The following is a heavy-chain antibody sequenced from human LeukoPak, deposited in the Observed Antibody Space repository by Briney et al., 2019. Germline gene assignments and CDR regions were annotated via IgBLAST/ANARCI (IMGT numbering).Heavy chain of an antibody. Sequence: PSETLSLTCTVSGGSISSYYWSWIRQPPGKGLEWIGSIYYSGSTYYNPSLKSRVTISVDTSKNQFSLKLSSVTAADTAMYYCASHFDRRDGYNWVYWGQGTLVTVSS. J-gene: IGHJ4*02. CDR3: ASHFDRRDGYNWVY. CDR2: IYYSGST. CDR1: GGSISSYY. D-gene: IGHD5-24*01. V-gene: IGHV4-59*12.